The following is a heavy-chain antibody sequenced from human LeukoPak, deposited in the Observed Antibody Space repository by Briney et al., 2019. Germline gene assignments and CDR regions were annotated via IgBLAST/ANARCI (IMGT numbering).Heavy chain of an antibody. V-gene: IGHV2-70*04. CDR3: ARTLYYYDSSGYYNTGDDAFDI. J-gene: IGHJ3*02. CDR1: GFSLNTPGMR. Sequence: SGPALVKPTQTLTLTCTFSGFSLNTPGMRVSWIRQPPGKALEWLARINWDDDKFYSTSLRNRLTISKDTAKNQVVLTMTNMDPVDTATYYCARTLYYYDSSGYYNTGDDAFDIWGQGTMVTVSS. CDR2: INWDDDK. D-gene: IGHD3-22*01.